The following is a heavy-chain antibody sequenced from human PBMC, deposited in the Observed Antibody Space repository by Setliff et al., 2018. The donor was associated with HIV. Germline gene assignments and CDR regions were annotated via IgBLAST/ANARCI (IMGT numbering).Heavy chain of an antibody. J-gene: IGHJ4*02. CDR1: GGSVNSGNYH. Sequence: SETLSLTCSVSGGSVNSGNYHWAWIRQPAGKGLEWIGHIYTSGSPHYKSSLTSRLTISLDTSRNQFSLKLTSVTAADTAVYYCARATYTTLFGVLMGGGLQYWGPGTLVTVSS. CDR3: ARATYTTLFGVLMGGGLQY. D-gene: IGHD3-3*01. V-gene: IGHV4-61*10. CDR2: IYTSGSP.